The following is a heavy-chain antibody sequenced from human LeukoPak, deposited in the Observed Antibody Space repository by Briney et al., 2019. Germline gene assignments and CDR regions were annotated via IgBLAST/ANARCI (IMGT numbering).Heavy chain of an antibody. CDR3: ARDYYDSSGYYFPGDY. CDR1: GFTFSSYA. Sequence: GGSLRLSCAASGFTFSSYAMHWVRQAPGKGLEWVAVIPYDGSNKYYADSVKGRFTISRDNSKNTLYLQMNSLRAEDTAVYYCARDYYDSSGYYFPGDYWGQGTLVTVSS. J-gene: IGHJ4*02. D-gene: IGHD3-22*01. CDR2: IPYDGSNK. V-gene: IGHV3-30-3*01.